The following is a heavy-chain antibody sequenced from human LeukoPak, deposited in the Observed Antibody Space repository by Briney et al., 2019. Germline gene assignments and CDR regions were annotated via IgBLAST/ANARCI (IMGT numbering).Heavy chain of an antibody. J-gene: IGHJ4*02. V-gene: IGHV3-20*04. CDR3: ARGSEVVTAIPWYFDY. CDR1: GFTFDDFG. Sequence: GGSLRLSCAASGFTFDDFGMSWVRHAPGKGLEWVSGINWNGGSTGYADSVKGRFTISRDNGKNSLYLQMNSLRAEDTALYYCARGSEVVTAIPWYFDYWGQGTLVTVSS. CDR2: INWNGGST. D-gene: IGHD2-21*02.